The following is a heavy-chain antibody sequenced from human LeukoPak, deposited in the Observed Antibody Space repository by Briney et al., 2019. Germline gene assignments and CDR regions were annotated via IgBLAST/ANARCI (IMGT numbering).Heavy chain of an antibody. CDR3: ASPGVAGLIQH. J-gene: IGHJ1*01. CDR1: GFTVSSNY. D-gene: IGHD7-27*01. Sequence: SGFTVSSNYMSWVRQAPGKGLEGGSVIYSGGSTYYADSVKGRFTISRDNSKNTLYLQMNSLRAEDTAVYYGASPGVAGLIQHWGQGTLVTVSS. CDR2: IYSGGST. V-gene: IGHV3-53*01.